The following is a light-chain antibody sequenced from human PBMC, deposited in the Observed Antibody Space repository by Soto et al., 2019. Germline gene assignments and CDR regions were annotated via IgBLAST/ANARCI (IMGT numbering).Light chain of an antibody. CDR2: DAS. CDR3: QQYESTPPT. Sequence: EIVLTQSPATLSLSPGERATLSCRASQSVSSYLAWYQQKPGQAPRLLIYDASNRATGIPARFSGGGSGTDFTLTISSLEPEDFAVYYCQQYESTPPTFGQGTKLEIK. J-gene: IGKJ2*01. V-gene: IGKV3-11*01. CDR1: QSVSSY.